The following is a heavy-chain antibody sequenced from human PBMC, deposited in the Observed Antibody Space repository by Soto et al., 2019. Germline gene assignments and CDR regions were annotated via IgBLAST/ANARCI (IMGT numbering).Heavy chain of an antibody. CDR2: IYPGDSDT. CDR3: AASIFYYGMDV. J-gene: IGHJ6*02. CDR1: GYTFTNYW. Sequence: GESLKISCKGSGYTFTNYWIGWVRQMPGRGLEWMGIIYPGDSDTKYNPSFQGQVTISADKSITTTYLQWSSLKASDTAIYYCAASIFYYGMDVWGQGTTVTVS. V-gene: IGHV5-51*01.